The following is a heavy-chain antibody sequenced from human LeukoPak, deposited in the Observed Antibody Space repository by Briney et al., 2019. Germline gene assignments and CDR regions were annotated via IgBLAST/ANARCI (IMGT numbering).Heavy chain of an antibody. CDR1: GFTFSDYY. V-gene: IGHV1-2*02. J-gene: IGHJ6*02. Sequence: ASVKVSCKASGFTFSDYYIHWVRQAPGQGLEWMGWIHPSSGGTNYAQKFQGRATQTRNTSTSTAYMELSSLRSDDTAVYYCARPQRLIYVRGSHRPLYGMDVWGQGTTVTVSS. D-gene: IGHD3-16*01. CDR3: ARPQRLIYVRGSHRPLYGMDV. CDR2: IHPSSGGT.